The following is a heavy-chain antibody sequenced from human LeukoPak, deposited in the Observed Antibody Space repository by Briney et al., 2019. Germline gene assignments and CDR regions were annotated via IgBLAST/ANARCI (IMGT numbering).Heavy chain of an antibody. CDR3: ARERTTGENDY. CDR2: ITSSSSTI. Sequence: GGSLRLSCAASGFTFSNYNMNWVRQAPGKGLEWISFITSSSSTIYYADSVKSRFTISRDNAKNSLYLQMNSLRAEDTAMYYCARERTTGENDYWGQGTLVTVSS. CDR1: GFTFSNYN. V-gene: IGHV3-48*04. J-gene: IGHJ4*02. D-gene: IGHD4-17*01.